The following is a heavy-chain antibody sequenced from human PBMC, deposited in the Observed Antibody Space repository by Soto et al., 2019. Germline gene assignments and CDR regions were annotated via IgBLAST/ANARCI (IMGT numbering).Heavy chain of an antibody. J-gene: IGHJ5*02. CDR2: INHSGST. Sequence: SETLSLTCAVYGGSFSGYYWSWIRQPPGKGLEWIGEINHSGSTNYNPSLKSRVTISVDTSKNQFSLKLSSVTAADTAVYYCASFGYCSSTSCNNWFDPWGQGTLVT. V-gene: IGHV4-34*01. D-gene: IGHD2-2*01. CDR3: ASFGYCSSTSCNNWFDP. CDR1: GGSFSGYY.